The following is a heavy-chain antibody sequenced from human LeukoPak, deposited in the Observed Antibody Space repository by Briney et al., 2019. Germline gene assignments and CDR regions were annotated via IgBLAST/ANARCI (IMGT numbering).Heavy chain of an antibody. J-gene: IGHJ4*02. V-gene: IGHV1-18*01. D-gene: IGHD5-24*01. Sequence: GASVKVSCKASGYTFTNYVISWVRQAPGQGLEWMGWISTFNANTNYAQKFQGRVTMTRDTSISTAYMELSRLRSDDTAVYYCAREFSPEMATSTVDYWGQGTLVTVSS. CDR2: ISTFNANT. CDR3: AREFSPEMATSTVDY. CDR1: GYTFTNYV.